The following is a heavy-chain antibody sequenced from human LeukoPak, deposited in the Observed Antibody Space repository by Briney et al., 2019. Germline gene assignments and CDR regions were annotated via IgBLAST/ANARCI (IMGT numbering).Heavy chain of an antibody. Sequence: ASVKVSCKASGYTFNNYAMNWVRQAPGQGLEWMGWINTNTGNPTYAQGFTGRFVFSLDTFVRTAYLQVSSLKAEDTAVYYCARSNNDGDYLGVGFDYWGQGTLVTASS. J-gene: IGHJ4*02. V-gene: IGHV7-4-1*02. CDR2: INTNTGNP. CDR1: GYTFNNYA. CDR3: ARSNNDGDYLGVGFDY. D-gene: IGHD3-16*01.